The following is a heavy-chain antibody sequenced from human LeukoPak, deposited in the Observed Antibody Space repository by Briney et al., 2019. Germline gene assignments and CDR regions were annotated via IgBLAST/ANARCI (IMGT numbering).Heavy chain of an antibody. CDR1: GGSYSDYY. CDR2: INHSGIT. J-gene: IGHJ5*02. CDR3: ARKGGGQLVNTRRWFDP. Sequence: SETLSLTCGVYGGSYSDYYWSWIRQPPGKGLDWVGEINHSGITNYNPSLKSRVTISLDPYKNQLSLKLSSVTAADTAVYYCARKGGGQLVNTRRWFDPWGQGTLVTVSS. D-gene: IGHD6-6*01. V-gene: IGHV4-34*01.